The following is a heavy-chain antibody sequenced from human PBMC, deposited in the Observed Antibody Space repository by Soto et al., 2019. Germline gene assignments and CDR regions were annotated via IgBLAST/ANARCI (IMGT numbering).Heavy chain of an antibody. D-gene: IGHD1-26*01. Sequence: QVQLQESGPGLVKPSQTLSLTCTVSGGSISSGGYYWSWIRQHPGKGLEWIGYIYYSGSTYYNPSLMSEVTISADTSKNQFSLELSSVTAAGTAVYYCARGGGSYYSDSWGQGTLVTVSS. CDR1: GGSISSGGYY. CDR3: ARGGGSYYSDS. V-gene: IGHV4-31*01. J-gene: IGHJ4*02. CDR2: IYYSGST.